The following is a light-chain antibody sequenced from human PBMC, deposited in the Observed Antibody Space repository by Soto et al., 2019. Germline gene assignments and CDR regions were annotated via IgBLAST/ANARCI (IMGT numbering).Light chain of an antibody. V-gene: IGLV2-8*01. J-gene: IGLJ1*01. Sequence: QSALTQPPSASGSPGQSVTISCTGTSSDVGGCKFVSWYQQYPGKAPKLIIYEVSKRPSGVPDRFSGSKSGNTGALTVSGLRAEDEADYYCSSCAGSNNPDVFGTGTKLTVL. CDR3: SSCAGSNNPDV. CDR1: SSDVGGCKF. CDR2: EVS.